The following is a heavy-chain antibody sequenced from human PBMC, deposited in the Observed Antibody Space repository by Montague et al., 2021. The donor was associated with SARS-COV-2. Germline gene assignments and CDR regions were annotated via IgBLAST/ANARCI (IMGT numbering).Heavy chain of an antibody. D-gene: IGHD4-11*01. Sequence: SETLSLTCTVSGGSIGSHYWSWIRLPPGKGLEWVGHIYYTGITKYKSSLKSRATISMDRSRNLFSLKLSSVTAADTAIYYCAGKVLTVPADYWGQGTLVTVS. CDR2: IYYTGIT. V-gene: IGHV4-59*11. CDR1: GGSIGSHY. CDR3: AGKVLTVPADY. J-gene: IGHJ4*02.